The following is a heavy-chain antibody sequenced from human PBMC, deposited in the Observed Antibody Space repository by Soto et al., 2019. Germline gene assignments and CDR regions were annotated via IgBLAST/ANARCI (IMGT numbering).Heavy chain of an antibody. J-gene: IGHJ5*02. V-gene: IGHV1-18*01. CDR3: ARDRVCSSTSCYEAWVDP. Sequence: QVQLVQSGAEVKKPGASVKVSCKASGYTFTSYGISWVRQAPGQGLEWMGWIIAYNGNTNYAQKLQGRVTMTTDTSTSTAYMELRSLRSDDTAVYYCARDRVCSSTSCYEAWVDPWGQGTLVTVSS. D-gene: IGHD2-2*01. CDR2: IIAYNGNT. CDR1: GYTFTSYG.